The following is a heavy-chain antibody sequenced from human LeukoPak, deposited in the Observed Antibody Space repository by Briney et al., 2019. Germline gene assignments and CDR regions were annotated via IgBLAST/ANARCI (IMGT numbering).Heavy chain of an antibody. J-gene: IGHJ4*02. CDR3: AKDMSAYYYDSSGSDY. CDR2: IWYDGSNK. Sequence: GGSLRLSCAASGFTFSSYGMHWVRQAPGKGLEWVAVIWYDGSNKYYADSVKGRFTISRDNSKNTLYMQLNSVRAEDTAVYYCAKDMSAYYYDSSGSDYWGQGTLVTVSS. D-gene: IGHD3-22*01. V-gene: IGHV3-33*06. CDR1: GFTFSSYG.